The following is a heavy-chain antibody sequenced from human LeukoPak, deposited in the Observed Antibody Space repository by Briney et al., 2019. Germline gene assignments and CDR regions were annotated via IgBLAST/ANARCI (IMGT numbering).Heavy chain of an antibody. CDR3: AKELVAVAGDRGVDY. Sequence: GGSLRLSCSASGFTFSSYAMSWVRQAPGKGLEWVSGVSRSGGSTYYADSVKGRFTISRDNSKNTLYLQMNSLRAEDTAVYYCAKELVAVAGDRGVDYWGQGTPVTVSS. V-gene: IGHV3-23*01. CDR2: VSRSGGST. D-gene: IGHD6-19*01. J-gene: IGHJ4*02. CDR1: GFTFSSYA.